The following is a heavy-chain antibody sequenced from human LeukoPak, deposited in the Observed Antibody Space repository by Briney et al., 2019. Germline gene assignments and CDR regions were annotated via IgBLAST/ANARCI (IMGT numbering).Heavy chain of an antibody. D-gene: IGHD6-19*01. CDR2: IYYSGST. CDR3: AREGIAVFYYFDY. V-gene: IGHV4-39*07. Sequence: SETLSLTCTVSGGSISSSSYYRGWIRQPPGKGLEWIGSIYYSGSTYYNPSLKSRVTISVDTSKNQFSLKLSSVTAADTAVYYCAREGIAVFYYFDYWGQGTLVTVSS. J-gene: IGHJ4*02. CDR1: GGSISSSSYY.